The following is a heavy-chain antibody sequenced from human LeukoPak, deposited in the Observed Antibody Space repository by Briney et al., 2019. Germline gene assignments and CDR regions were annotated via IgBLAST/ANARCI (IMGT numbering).Heavy chain of an antibody. CDR1: GGTFRRYA. CDR2: IIPIFGTA. CDR3: TREIGPMDLVVPNPHDAFDI. J-gene: IGHJ3*02. V-gene: IGHV1-69*01. D-gene: IGHD2-15*01. Sequence: ASVKVSCKASGGTFRRYAVTWVRQAPGQGPEWMGGIIPIFGTAKYAQKFQGRVTITADESTSTAYMELSSLRSEDTAMYYCTREIGPMDLVVPNPHDAFDIWGQETMVTVSS.